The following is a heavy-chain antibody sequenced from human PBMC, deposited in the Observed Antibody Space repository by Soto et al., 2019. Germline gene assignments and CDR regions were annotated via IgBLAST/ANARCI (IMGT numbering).Heavy chain of an antibody. CDR3: ARGVGDLLWKARPYYFDY. Sequence: SGPTLVNPIQTLTLTCTFSGFSLSTSGMCVSWIRQPPGKALEWLALIDWDDDKYYSTSLKTRLTISKDTSKNQVVLTMTNMDPVDTATSYCARGVGDLLWKARPYYFDYWGQGTLVTVSS. D-gene: IGHD3-10*01. CDR2: IDWDDDK. CDR1: GFSLSTSGMC. V-gene: IGHV2-70*01. J-gene: IGHJ4*02.